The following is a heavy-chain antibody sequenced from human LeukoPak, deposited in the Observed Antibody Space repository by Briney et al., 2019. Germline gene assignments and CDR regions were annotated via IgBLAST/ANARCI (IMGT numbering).Heavy chain of an antibody. Sequence: GGSLRLSCAASGFTFSSYGMHWVRQAPAKGLEWVAVILNDGSQEKYADSVEGRFTISRDNSKNTLFLQMNSLRAEDTAVYYCARDDALGDNALDIWGQGTMVTVSS. CDR2: ILNDGSQE. J-gene: IGHJ3*02. CDR3: ARDDALGDNALDI. D-gene: IGHD3-16*01. CDR1: GFTFSSYG. V-gene: IGHV3-33*01.